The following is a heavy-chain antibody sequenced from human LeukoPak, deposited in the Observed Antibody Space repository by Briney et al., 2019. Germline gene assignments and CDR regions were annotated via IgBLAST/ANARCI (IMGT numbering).Heavy chain of an antibody. D-gene: IGHD1-1*01. CDR2: INPNSGGT. CDR1: GYTFTGYY. CDR3: ARAPDNWNDAGFDY. Sequence: ASVKVSCKASGYTFTGYYMHWVRQAPGQGLEWMGWINPNSGGTNYAQRLQGRVTMTTDTSTSTAYMELRSLRSDDTAVYYCARAPDNWNDAGFDYWGQGTLVTVSS. V-gene: IGHV1-2*02. J-gene: IGHJ4*02.